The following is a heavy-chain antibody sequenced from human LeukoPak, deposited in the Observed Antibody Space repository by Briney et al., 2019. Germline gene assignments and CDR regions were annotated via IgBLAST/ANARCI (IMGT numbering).Heavy chain of an antibody. CDR2: IIPILGIA. J-gene: IGHJ4*02. CDR1: GGTFSSYA. D-gene: IGHD6-13*01. Sequence: SVKVSCKASGGTFSSYAISWVRQAPGQGLEWMGRIIPILGIANYAQKFQGRVTITADKSTSTAYMELSSLRSEDTAVYYCARIANSSPFDYWGQGTLVTVSS. V-gene: IGHV1-69*04. CDR3: ARIANSSPFDY.